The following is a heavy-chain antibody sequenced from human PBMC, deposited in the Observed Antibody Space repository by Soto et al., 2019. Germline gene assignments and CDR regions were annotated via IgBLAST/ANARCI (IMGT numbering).Heavy chain of an antibody. CDR2: ITSGGSNI. CDR3: ARGVSVASTPGRSHFFDY. Sequence: GGSLRLSCAASGFTVSGFSVNWVRQAPGKALEWVSSITSGGSNIFYADSVKGRFTISRDTAKNSLYLQMNSLRAGDTALYYCARGVSVASTPGRSHFFDYWSQGSLVTVSS. CDR1: GFTVSGFS. V-gene: IGHV3-21*01. J-gene: IGHJ4*02. D-gene: IGHD2-2*01.